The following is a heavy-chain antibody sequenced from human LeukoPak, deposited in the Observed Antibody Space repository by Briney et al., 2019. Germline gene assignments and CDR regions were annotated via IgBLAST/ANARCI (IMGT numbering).Heavy chain of an antibody. CDR3: ARNYDFWSGSLGRGDHYYGMDV. V-gene: IGHV3-53*05. Sequence: GGSLRLSCAASGFTVVSNYMSWVRQAPGKGLEWVSTIYSGGSTYYADSVKGRFTISRDNSKNTLYLQMNSLRAEDTAVYYCARNYDFWSGSLGRGDHYYGMDVWGQGATVTVSS. J-gene: IGHJ6*02. D-gene: IGHD3-3*01. CDR2: IYSGGST. CDR1: GFTVVSNY.